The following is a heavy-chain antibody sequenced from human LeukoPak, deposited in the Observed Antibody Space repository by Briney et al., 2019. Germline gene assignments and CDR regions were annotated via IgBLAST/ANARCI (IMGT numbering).Heavy chain of an antibody. CDR2: IYYSVTT. V-gene: IGHV4-59*02. CDR1: GASVTDYY. CDR3: ASRGRAGSDMLALDY. Sequence: SETLSLTCSVSGASVTDYYWSWIRQTAGKGLEWLGHIYYSVTTHYNPSLKSRLTISVETSKNQFSLKLSSVAAADTAVYYCASRGRAGSDMLALDYWGQGTLITV. D-gene: IGHD6-19*01. J-gene: IGHJ4*02.